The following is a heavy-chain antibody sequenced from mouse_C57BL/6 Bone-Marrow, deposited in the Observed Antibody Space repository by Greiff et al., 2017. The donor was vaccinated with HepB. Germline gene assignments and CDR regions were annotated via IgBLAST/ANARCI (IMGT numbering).Heavy chain of an antibody. J-gene: IGHJ1*03. CDR1: GFTFSSYG. V-gene: IGHV5-6*02. CDR2: ISSGGSYT. Sequence: DVKLVESGGDLVKPGGSLKLSCAASGFTFSSYGMSWVRPTPDKRLAWVATISSGGSYTYYPDSVKGRFTISRDNAKNTLYLQMSSLKSEDTAMYYCARHYYGSSYRYFDVWGTGTTVTVSS. D-gene: IGHD1-1*01. CDR3: ARHYYGSSYRYFDV.